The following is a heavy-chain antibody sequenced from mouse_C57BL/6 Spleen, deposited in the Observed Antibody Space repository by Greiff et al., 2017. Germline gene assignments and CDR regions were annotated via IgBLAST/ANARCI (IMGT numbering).Heavy chain of an antibody. Sequence: EVMLVESGGDLVKPGGSLKLSCAASGFTFSSYGMSWVRQTPDKRLEWVATFSSGGSYTYYPDSVKGRFTISRDNAKNTLYLQMSSLKSEDTAMFYCARHERVYYFDYWGQGTTLTVSS. J-gene: IGHJ2*01. CDR3: ARHERVYYFDY. V-gene: IGHV5-6*01. CDR2: FSSGGSYT. CDR1: GFTFSSYG.